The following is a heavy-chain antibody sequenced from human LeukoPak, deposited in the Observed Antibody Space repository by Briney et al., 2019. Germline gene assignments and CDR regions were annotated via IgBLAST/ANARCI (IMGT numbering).Heavy chain of an antibody. D-gene: IGHD5-12*01. J-gene: IGHJ4*02. Sequence: GGSLRLSCAASIFTFSNYSMNWVRQAPGKGLEWLSYIISSSSTIYYADSVKGRFTISRDNAKNSLYLQMNCLRAEDTAVYYCARRRPSGYEFDYWGQGTLVTVSS. V-gene: IGHV3-48*01. CDR2: IISSSSTI. CDR3: ARRRPSGYEFDY. CDR1: IFTFSNYS.